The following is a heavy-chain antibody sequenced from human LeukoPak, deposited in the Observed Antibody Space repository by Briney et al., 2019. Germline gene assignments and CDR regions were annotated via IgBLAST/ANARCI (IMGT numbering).Heavy chain of an antibody. CDR1: GFTFSSYS. Sequence: GGSLRLSCTASGFTFSSYSMNWVRQAPGKGLEWVSYISRGRPTVHYADSVRGRFTISRDNAKNSLYLQMNSLRDEDTAVYYCVRDPEALDYWGQGALVTVSS. CDR3: VRDPEALDY. V-gene: IGHV3-48*02. J-gene: IGHJ4*02. CDR2: ISRGRPTV.